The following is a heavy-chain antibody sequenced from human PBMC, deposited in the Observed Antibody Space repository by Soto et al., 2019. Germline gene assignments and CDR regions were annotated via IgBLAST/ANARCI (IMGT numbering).Heavy chain of an antibody. J-gene: IGHJ4*02. V-gene: IGHV3-7*01. CDR1: GFTFSSYW. D-gene: IGHD1-26*01. CDR3: VRDRSGSYLEGFDY. CDR2: IKHDGSEK. Sequence: GGSLRLSCAASGFTFSSYWMTWVRQAPGKGLEWVANIKHDGSEKYYVDSVKGRFTISRDNARNSVFLETKSLRAEDTAVYSCVRDRSGSYLEGFDYWGQGTLVTVSS.